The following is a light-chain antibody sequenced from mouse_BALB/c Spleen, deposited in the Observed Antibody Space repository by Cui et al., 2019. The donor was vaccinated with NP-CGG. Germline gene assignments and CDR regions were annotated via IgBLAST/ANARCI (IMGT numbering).Light chain of an antibody. CDR2: GTN. CDR3: ALWYSNHWV. J-gene: IGLJ1*01. V-gene: IGLV1*01. CDR1: TGAVTTSNY. Sequence: QAVVTQESALTRSPGETVTLTFRARTGAVTTSNYANWVQEKPDHLFTGLIGGTNNRAPGVPARFSGSLIGDKAALTITGAQTEDEAIYFCALWYSNHWVFGGGTKLTVL.